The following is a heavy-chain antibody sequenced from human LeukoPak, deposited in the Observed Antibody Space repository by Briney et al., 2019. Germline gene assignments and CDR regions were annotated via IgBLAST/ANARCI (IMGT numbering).Heavy chain of an antibody. CDR2: ISSSGSTI. D-gene: IGHD6-6*01. V-gene: IGHV3-48*04. CDR1: GFTFSVYN. CDR3: ARGGAARPDF. J-gene: IGHJ4*02. Sequence: GGSLRLSCAASGFTFSVYNMYWVRPAPGKGLEWVSYISSSGSTIYYADSVKGRFTISRDNAKNSLYLQMNSLRVEDTAVYYCARGGAARPDFWGQGTLVTVSS.